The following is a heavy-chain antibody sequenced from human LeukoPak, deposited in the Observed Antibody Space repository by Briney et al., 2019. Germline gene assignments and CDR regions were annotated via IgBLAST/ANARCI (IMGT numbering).Heavy chain of an antibody. CDR2: FDPEDGEI. CDR3: ATKSYLEYFYYGMDV. Sequence: ASVKVSCKVPGYTFSELAMHWVRQGPGTGLEWMGGFDPEDGEIIYAQKFQGRVTMAEDASTDTAYMELSSLRSEDTAVYYCATKSYLEYFYYGMDVWGQGTTVTVSS. J-gene: IGHJ6*02. CDR1: GYTFSELA. V-gene: IGHV1-24*01. D-gene: IGHD1-26*01.